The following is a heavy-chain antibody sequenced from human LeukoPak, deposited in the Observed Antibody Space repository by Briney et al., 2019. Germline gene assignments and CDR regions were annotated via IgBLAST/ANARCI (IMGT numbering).Heavy chain of an antibody. CDR2: ISGSGGST. V-gene: IGHV3-23*01. Sequence: GGSLRLSCAASGFTFSSYAMSWVRQAPGKGLEWVSAISGSGGSTYYADSVKGRFTISRGNSKNTLYLQMNSLRAEDTAVYYCAKGEQQWLVRLVDYWGQGTLVTVSS. J-gene: IGHJ4*02. CDR3: AKGEQQWLVRLVDY. D-gene: IGHD6-19*01. CDR1: GFTFSSYA.